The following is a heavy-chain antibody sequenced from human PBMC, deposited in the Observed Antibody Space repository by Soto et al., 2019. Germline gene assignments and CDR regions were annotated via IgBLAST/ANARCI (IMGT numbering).Heavy chain of an antibody. D-gene: IGHD3-9*01. CDR2: IYYSGST. Sequence: QLQLQESGPGLVKPSETLSLTCTVSGGSISSSSYYWGWIRQPPGKGLEWIGSIYYSGSTYYNPSLKSRVTISVDTSKNQFSLKLSSVTAADTAVYYCASLIDDYDILTGYLALFDYWGQGTLVTVSS. V-gene: IGHV4-39*01. J-gene: IGHJ4*02. CDR3: ASLIDDYDILTGYLALFDY. CDR1: GGSISSSSYY.